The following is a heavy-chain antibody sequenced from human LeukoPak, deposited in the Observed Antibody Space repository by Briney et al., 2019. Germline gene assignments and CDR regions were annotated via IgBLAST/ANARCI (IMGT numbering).Heavy chain of an antibody. CDR2: INHSGST. J-gene: IGHJ6*03. D-gene: IGHD6-13*01. CDR1: GGSFSGYY. V-gene: IGHV4-34*01. Sequence: PSETLSLTCAVYGGSFSGYYWSWIRQPPGKWLEWIGEINHSGSTNYSPSLKSRVNISVDTSKNQFSLKLSSVTAADTAVYYCARGTAAGTDYYYYYMDVWGKGTAVTVSS. CDR3: ARGTAAGTDYYYYYMDV.